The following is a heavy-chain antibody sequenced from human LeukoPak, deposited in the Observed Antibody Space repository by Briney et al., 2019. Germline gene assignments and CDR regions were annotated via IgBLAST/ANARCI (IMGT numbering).Heavy chain of an antibody. CDR1: GFTFSSYS. CDR2: ISSSSSYI. D-gene: IGHD3/OR15-3a*01. CDR3: ARDYNMGTGYYTNWFDP. Sequence: GGSLRLSCAASGFTFSSYSMNWVRQAPGKGLEWVSSISSSSSYIYYADSVKGRFTISRDNAKNSLYLQMNSLRAEDTAVYYCARDYNMGTGYYTNWFDPWGQGTLLTVSS. V-gene: IGHV3-21*01. J-gene: IGHJ5*02.